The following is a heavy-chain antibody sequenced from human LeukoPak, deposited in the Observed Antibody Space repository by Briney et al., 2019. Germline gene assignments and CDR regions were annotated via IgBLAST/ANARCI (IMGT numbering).Heavy chain of an antibody. CDR3: ARLVGYSSGWSDY. D-gene: IGHD6-19*01. Sequence: GGSLRLSCAASGFTFSTYRMSWVRQAPGKGLEWVANIKQDGSEKHYVDSVKGRFTISRDNAKNSLYLQMNSLRAEDTAVYYCARLVGYSSGWSDYWGQGTLVTVSS. CDR2: IKQDGSEK. V-gene: IGHV3-7*01. CDR1: GFTFSTYR. J-gene: IGHJ4*02.